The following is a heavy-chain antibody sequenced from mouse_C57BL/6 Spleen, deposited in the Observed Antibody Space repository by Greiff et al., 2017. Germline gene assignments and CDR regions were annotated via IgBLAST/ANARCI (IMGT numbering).Heavy chain of an antibody. J-gene: IGHJ2*01. CDR3: ARSRVITTVVANFDY. V-gene: IGHV1-82*01. D-gene: IGHD1-1*01. CDR2: IYPGDGDT. CDR1: GYAFSSSW. Sequence: QVQLQQSGPELVKPGASVKISCKASGYAFSSSWMNWVKQRPGKGLEWIGRIYPGDGDTNYNGKFKGKATLTADKSSSTAYMQLSSLTSEDSAVYFCARSRVITTVVANFDYWGQGTTLTVSS.